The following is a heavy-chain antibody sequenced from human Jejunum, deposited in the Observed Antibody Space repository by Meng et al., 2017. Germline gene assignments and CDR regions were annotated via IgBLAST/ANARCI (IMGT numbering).Heavy chain of an antibody. CDR1: GGSISTSDW. V-gene: IGHV4-4*02. J-gene: IGHJ4*02. CDR3: AREWSGSYRHFDY. CDR2: IHHSGST. D-gene: IGHD1-26*01. Sequence: QVHLQGSGPGLLKPSGTLSLTCAVSGGSISTSDWWSWVRQPPGKGLEWIGEIHHSGSTNYNPSLKSRVTISVDKSKNQFSLKLNSVTAADTAVYYCAREWSGSYRHFDYWGQGTLVTVSS.